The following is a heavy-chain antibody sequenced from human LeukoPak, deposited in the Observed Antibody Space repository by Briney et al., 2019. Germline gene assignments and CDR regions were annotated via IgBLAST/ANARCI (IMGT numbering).Heavy chain of an antibody. J-gene: IGHJ4*02. CDR3: ARVVTYASNYYFDY. CDR1: GFTFDDYG. Sequence: GGSLRLSCAASGFTFDDYGMSWVRQAPGKGLAWVSGINWNGGSTGYADSVKGRFTISRDNAKNSLYLQMNSLRAEDTALYYCARVVTYASNYYFDYWGQGTLVTVSS. CDR2: INWNGGST. V-gene: IGHV3-20*04. D-gene: IGHD4/OR15-4a*01.